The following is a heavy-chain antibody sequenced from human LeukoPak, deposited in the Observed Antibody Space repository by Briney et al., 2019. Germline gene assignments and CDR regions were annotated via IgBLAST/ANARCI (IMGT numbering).Heavy chain of an antibody. D-gene: IGHD2-15*01. V-gene: IGHV1-18*01. CDR3: ARLGGPRDYYYGMDV. CDR1: GYTFTSYG. J-gene: IGHJ6*02. Sequence: ASVKVSCKASGYTFTSYGISWVRQAPGQGLEWMGWISAYNGNTNYAQKLQGRVTMTTDTSTSTAYMKLRSLRSDDTAVYYCARLGGPRDYYYGMDVWGQGTTVTVSS. CDR2: ISAYNGNT.